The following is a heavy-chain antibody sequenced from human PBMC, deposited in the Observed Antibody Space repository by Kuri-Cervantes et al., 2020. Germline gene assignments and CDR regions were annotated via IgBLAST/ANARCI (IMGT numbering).Heavy chain of an antibody. J-gene: IGHJ3*02. CDR2: ISAFNGNT. CDR3: AGGRDWNYAFDI. D-gene: IGHD1-7*01. CDR1: GYTFTSYG. V-gene: IGHV1-18*01. Sequence: ASVKVSCKASGYTFTSYGISWVRQAPGQGLEWMGWISAFNGNTNYAQSFQGRVTMTTDSSTSTAYMELRSLRSDDTAVYYCAGGRDWNYAFDIWGQGTMVTVSS.